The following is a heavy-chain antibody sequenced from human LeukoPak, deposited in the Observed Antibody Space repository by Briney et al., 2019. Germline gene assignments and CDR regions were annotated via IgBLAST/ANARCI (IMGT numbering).Heavy chain of an antibody. CDR3: ARVGGYSYGYDVSDY. J-gene: IGHJ4*02. V-gene: IGHV3-15*01. D-gene: IGHD5-18*01. Sequence: GGSLRLSCAASGLTFSNAWMSWVRQAPGKGLEWVGRIKSKTDGGTTDYAAPVKGRFTISRDDSKNTLYLQMNSLRDEDTAVYYCARVGGYSYGYDVSDYWGQGTLVTVSS. CDR2: IKSKTDGGTT. CDR1: GLTFSNAW.